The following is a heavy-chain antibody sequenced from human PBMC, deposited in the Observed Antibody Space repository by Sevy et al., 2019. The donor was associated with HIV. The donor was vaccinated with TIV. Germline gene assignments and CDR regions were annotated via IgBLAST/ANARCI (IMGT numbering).Heavy chain of an antibody. D-gene: IGHD2-15*01. CDR2: ISYAGDNK. V-gene: IGHV3-30*18. J-gene: IGHJ6*02. Sequence: GGSLRLSCAASGFAFSDYAMHWVRQAPGKGLEWVAAISYAGDNKYFADSVKGRFTVSKDNSRNTRYLEMNGLRAEDTAVYYCAKAKADCSGGTGYTAHYYYDVDVWGRGATVTVSS. CDR1: GFAFSDYA. CDR3: AKAKADCSGGTGYTAHYYYDVDV.